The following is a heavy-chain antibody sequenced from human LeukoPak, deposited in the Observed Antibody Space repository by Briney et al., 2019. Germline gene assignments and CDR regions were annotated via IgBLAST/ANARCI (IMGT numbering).Heavy chain of an antibody. V-gene: IGHV1-18*01. CDR2: ISPYNGDT. Sequence: GASVKVSCKASGYTFTRYGISWVRQAPGQGPEWMGWISPYNGDTNYAQKVLGRLTMTTDTSTSTAYMELRSLRSDDAAVYYCARNKADTTMDAYNMDVWGKGTTVTVSS. D-gene: IGHD5-18*01. CDR3: ARNKADTTMDAYNMDV. CDR1: GYTFTRYG. J-gene: IGHJ6*03.